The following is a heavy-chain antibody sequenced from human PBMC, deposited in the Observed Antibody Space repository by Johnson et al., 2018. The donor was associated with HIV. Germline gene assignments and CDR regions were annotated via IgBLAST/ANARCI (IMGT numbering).Heavy chain of an antibody. CDR1: GFTLSTYG. CDR2: MSYDGSDK. V-gene: IGHV3-30*03. CDR3: ARDHSGYDSVTAAFDI. Sequence: VQLVESGGGVVQPGRSLRLSCVASGFTLSTYGMHWVRQAPGKGLEWVAVMSYDGSDKYYADSVKGRFTISRDNSKNTLYLEMNSLRAEDTAVYYCARDHSGYDSVTAAFDIWGQGTMVTVSS. J-gene: IGHJ3*02. D-gene: IGHD5-12*01.